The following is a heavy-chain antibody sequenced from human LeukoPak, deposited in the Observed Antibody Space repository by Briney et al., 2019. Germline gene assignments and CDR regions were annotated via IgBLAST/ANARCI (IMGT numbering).Heavy chain of an antibody. V-gene: IGHV3-48*03. D-gene: IGHD6-13*01. Sequence: GGSLRLSCAASGFTFSSYEMNWVRQAPGKGLEGASYISSSGSTIYYADSVKGGFTISRDNAKNSLYLQMNSLRAEDTAVYYCARDSGIAAAGMVYWGQGTLVTVSS. J-gene: IGHJ4*02. CDR1: GFTFSSYE. CDR2: ISSSGSTI. CDR3: ARDSGIAAAGMVY.